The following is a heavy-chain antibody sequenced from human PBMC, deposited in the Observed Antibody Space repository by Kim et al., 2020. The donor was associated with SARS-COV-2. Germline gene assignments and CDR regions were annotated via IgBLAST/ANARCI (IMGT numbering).Heavy chain of an antibody. CDR2: ISVSDNA. J-gene: IGHJ4*02. D-gene: IGHD4-4*01. CDR3: ASRVNRAFDY. CDR1: GFTLSTKG. Sequence: GGSLRLSCAASGFTLSTKGMDWVRQAPGQGLEWVSFISVSDNAWYADSVRGRFTVSRDNSKNTLYLLMNSLRAEDTALYYCASRVNRAFDYWGQGMLVTVSS. V-gene: IGHV3-23*01.